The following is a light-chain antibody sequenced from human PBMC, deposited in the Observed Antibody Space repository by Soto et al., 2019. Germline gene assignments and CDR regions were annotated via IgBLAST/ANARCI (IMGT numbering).Light chain of an antibody. CDR1: SSNIGNNA. V-gene: IGLV1-36*01. CDR2: YDD. Sequence: QSLLTQPPSLSEAPRQRVTISCSGSSSNIGNNAVNWYQQLPGKAPKLLIYYDDLLPSGVSDRFSGSKSGTSASLAISGLQSEDEADYYCAAWDDSLNGWVFGGGTKVTV. J-gene: IGLJ3*02. CDR3: AAWDDSLNGWV.